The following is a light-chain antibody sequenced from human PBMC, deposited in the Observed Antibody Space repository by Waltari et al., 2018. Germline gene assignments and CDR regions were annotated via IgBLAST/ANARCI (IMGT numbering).Light chain of an antibody. CDR1: QSGSRDD. V-gene: IGKV3-20*01. CDR2: GAS. Sequence: ETVLAQSPGTLSLSLGDSATLSCGASQSGSRDDLAWYQQNPGQAPGLLSYGASSRATGIPARCSGSGSGTDFTITITRLETEDFGVYYCQQYGSSPLTFGGGTKVDIK. J-gene: IGKJ4*01. CDR3: QQYGSSPLT.